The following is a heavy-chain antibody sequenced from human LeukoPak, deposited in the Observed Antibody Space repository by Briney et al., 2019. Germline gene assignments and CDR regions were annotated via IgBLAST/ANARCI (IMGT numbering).Heavy chain of an antibody. D-gene: IGHD5-18*01. CDR2: INSDGSRT. CDR3: ARAGTGNTYGRFDD. J-gene: IGHJ4*02. V-gene: IGHV3-74*01. Sequence: PGGSLRLSCAASGFTSSSNWMHWVRQAPGKGLVWVSRINSDGSRTNYADSVKGRFTISRDNAKNTLYLQMNSLQDEDTAVYYCARAGTGNTYGRFDDWGQGTLATVSS. CDR1: GFTSSSNW.